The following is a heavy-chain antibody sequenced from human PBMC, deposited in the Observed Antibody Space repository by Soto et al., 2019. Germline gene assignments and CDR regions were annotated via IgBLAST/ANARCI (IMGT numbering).Heavy chain of an antibody. V-gene: IGHV3-23*01. J-gene: IGHJ3*02. Sequence: EVQLLESGGGLVQPGGSLRLSCAASGFTFSSYAMSWVRQAPGKGLEWVSAISGSGGSTYYADSVKGRFTISRDNSKNTLYLQMNSLRAEDTAVYYCAKPLWFGELSHYAFDIWGQGSMVPVSS. D-gene: IGHD3-10*01. CDR1: GFTFSSYA. CDR2: ISGSGGST. CDR3: AKPLWFGELSHYAFDI.